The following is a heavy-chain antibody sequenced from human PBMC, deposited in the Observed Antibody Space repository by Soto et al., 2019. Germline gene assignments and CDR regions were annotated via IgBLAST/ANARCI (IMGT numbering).Heavy chain of an antibody. J-gene: IGHJ4*01. Sequence: QVQLVQSGAEVKKPGASVKVSCRTSGYTFTNLYMHWVRQAPGHGLDWMGWINPHSGDTNYAQKFQRWVTMTRDTSISTAYLEVSRLRSDDTAVYYCARVGGGHCSGGSCYYFNYWGQGTLVTVSS. CDR1: GYTFTNLY. D-gene: IGHD2-15*01. V-gene: IGHV1-2*04. CDR2: INPHSGDT. CDR3: ARVGGGHCSGGSCYYFNY.